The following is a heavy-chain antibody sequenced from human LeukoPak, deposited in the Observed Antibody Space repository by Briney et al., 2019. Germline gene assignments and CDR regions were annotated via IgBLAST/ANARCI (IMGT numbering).Heavy chain of an antibody. CDR2: ISSSSSYI. CDR1: GFTFSSYS. V-gene: IGHV3-21*01. D-gene: IGHD2-21*01. Sequence: PGGSLRLSCAASGFTFSSYSMNWVRQAPGKGLEWVSSISSSSSYIYYADSVKGRFTISRDNAKNSLYLQMNSLRAEDTAVYYCARGSGRSVVVIMGSSGAQKGLFDYWGQGTLVTVSS. J-gene: IGHJ4*02. CDR3: ARGSGRSVVVIMGSSGAQKGLFDY.